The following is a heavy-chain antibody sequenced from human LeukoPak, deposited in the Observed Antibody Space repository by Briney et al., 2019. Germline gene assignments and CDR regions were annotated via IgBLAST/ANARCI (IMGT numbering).Heavy chain of an antibody. V-gene: IGHV3-53*01. Sequence: GGSLRLSCAASGFTVSSNYMSWVRQAPGKGLEWVSVIYSAGSTYYADSVKGRFTISRDNSKNTLYLQMNTLRAEATAVYYCARLWGDYWYFDLWGRGTLVTVSS. CDR3: ARLWGDYWYFDL. J-gene: IGHJ2*01. CDR1: GFTVSSNY. D-gene: IGHD2-21*01. CDR2: IYSAGST.